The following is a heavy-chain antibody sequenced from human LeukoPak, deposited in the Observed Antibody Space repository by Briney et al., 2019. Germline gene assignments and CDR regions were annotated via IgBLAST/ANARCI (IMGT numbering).Heavy chain of an antibody. V-gene: IGHV3-7*01. J-gene: IGHJ4*02. CDR1: GFTFSSHW. D-gene: IGHD6-13*01. CDR3: ARRTATSSSWSSFDF. CDR2: IKQDGSEK. Sequence: GGSLRLSCAASGFTFSSHWMSWVRQAPGKGLEWVATIKQDGSEKYYVDSVKGRFTISRDNAKNSLYLQMNSLRAEDTSVYYCARRTATSSSWSSFDFWGQGTLVTVSS.